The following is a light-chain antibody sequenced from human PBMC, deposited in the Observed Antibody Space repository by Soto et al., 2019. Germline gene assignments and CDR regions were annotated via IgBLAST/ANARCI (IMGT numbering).Light chain of an antibody. CDR1: QRSNAW. CDR3: QPYNRLRT. V-gene: IGKV1-5*01. J-gene: IGKJ1*01. CDR2: DAS. Sequence: DLQMTQSPSILPASGGDRVTITCRASQRSNAWLARYQKKPRKAPKILISDASDWESGVPSRLSGTLSGTELAISIGSLQPDDFAAYYCQPYNRLRTFGQGTKVEIK.